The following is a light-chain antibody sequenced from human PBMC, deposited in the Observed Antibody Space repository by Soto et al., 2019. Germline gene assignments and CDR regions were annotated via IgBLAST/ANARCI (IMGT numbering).Light chain of an antibody. Sequence: EIVLTQSPGTLSLSPGERGTLSCRASQSVSSTSLAWYQRKPGQAPRLLIYRASSRATGIADRFSGSGSGTDFTLIISRLEPEDSALYYCQHLGGSPPRYTFGQGTKLEIK. CDR3: QHLGGSPPRYT. V-gene: IGKV3-20*01. CDR1: QSVSSTS. J-gene: IGKJ2*01. CDR2: RAS.